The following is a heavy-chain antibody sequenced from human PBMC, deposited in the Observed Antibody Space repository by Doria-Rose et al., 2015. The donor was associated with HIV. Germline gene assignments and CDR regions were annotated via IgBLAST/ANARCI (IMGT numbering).Heavy chain of an antibody. J-gene: IGHJ4*02. Sequence: LQESGPGLVKPSESLSLTCRESGASVSSRGYYWNWIRQVPGKGLESLGYTYYTGTSDYSPSLKSRLNMAVDTSKNQFSLKLSFVTVADTAVYYCARMGSYRELDYWGQGALVIVSA. CDR1: GASVSSRGYY. V-gene: IGHV4-31*03. CDR2: TYYTGTS. CDR3: ARMGSYRELDY. D-gene: IGHD3-3*01.